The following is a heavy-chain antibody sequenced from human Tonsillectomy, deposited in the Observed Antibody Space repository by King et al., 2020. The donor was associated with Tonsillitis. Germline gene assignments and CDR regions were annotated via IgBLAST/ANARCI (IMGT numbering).Heavy chain of an antibody. CDR3: VKDQQFYDYVWGSYRKAAFDI. V-gene: IGHV3-64D*06. J-gene: IGHJ3*02. CDR2: ISSNGGST. Sequence: VQLVQSGGGLVQPGGSLRLSCSASGFTFSSYAMHWVRQAPGKGLEYVSAISSNGGSTYYADSVRGRFTISRDNSKNTLYLQISSLRAEDTAVYYCVKDQQFYDYVWGSYRKAAFDIWGQGTMVTVSS. CDR1: GFTFSSYA. D-gene: IGHD3-16*02.